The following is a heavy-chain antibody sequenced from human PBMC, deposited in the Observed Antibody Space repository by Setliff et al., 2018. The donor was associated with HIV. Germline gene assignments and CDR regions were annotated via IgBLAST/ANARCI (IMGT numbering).Heavy chain of an antibody. V-gene: IGHV1-3*01. CDR2: INEASGNT. D-gene: IGHD1-1*01. Sequence: ASVKVSCKASGYTFTTYAIFWVRQAPGQRLEWMGWINEASGNTKCSQKFQGRVTITTDESTSTAYMELSSLGSEDAAVYYCAGGLVSQKVPFDPWGQGTLVTVSS. CDR3: AGGLVSQKVPFDP. J-gene: IGHJ5*02. CDR1: GYTFTTYA.